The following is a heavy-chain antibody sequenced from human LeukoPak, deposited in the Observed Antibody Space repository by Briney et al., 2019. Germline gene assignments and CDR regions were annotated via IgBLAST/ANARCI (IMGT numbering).Heavy chain of an antibody. CDR2: IYYSGST. CDR1: GGSISSYY. V-gene: IGHV4-59*05. CDR3: ARQYYGSGSYYSGVGWFDP. Sequence: PSETLSLTCTVSGGSISSYYWTWIRQPPGKGLEWIGSIYYSGSTYYNPSLKSRVTISVDTSKNQFSLKLSSVTAADTAVYYCARQYYGSGSYYSGVGWFDPWGQGTLVTVSS. D-gene: IGHD3-10*01. J-gene: IGHJ5*02.